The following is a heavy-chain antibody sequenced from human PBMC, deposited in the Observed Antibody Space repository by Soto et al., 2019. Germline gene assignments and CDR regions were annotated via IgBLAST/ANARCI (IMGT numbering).Heavy chain of an antibody. CDR2: VYYSGST. CDR1: GGSVSSGSYY. CDR3: ASSTPYFHDSSGYPNPGFDY. J-gene: IGHJ4*02. V-gene: IGHV4-61*01. Sequence: SETLSLTCTVSGGSVSSGSYYWSWIRQPPGKGLEWIGYVYYSGSTNYNPSLKSRVTISVDTSKNQFSLKLSSVTAADTAVYFCASSTPYFHDSSGYPNPGFDYWGQGTLVTVSS. D-gene: IGHD3-22*01.